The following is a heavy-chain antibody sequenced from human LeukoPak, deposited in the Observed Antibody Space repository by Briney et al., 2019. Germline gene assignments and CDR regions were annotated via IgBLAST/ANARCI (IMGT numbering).Heavy chain of an antibody. Sequence: GGSLRLSCAASGFTFSSYGMPWVRQAPGKGLEWVAVIWYDGSNKYYADSVKGRFTISRDNSKNTLYLQMNSLRAEDTAVYYCARRRYDSSGYYMDYWGQGTLVTVSS. D-gene: IGHD3-22*01. CDR1: GFTFSSYG. V-gene: IGHV3-33*01. J-gene: IGHJ4*02. CDR2: IWYDGSNK. CDR3: ARRRYDSSGYYMDY.